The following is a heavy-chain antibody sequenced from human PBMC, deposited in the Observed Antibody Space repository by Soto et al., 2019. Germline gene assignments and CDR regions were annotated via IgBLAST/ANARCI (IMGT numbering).Heavy chain of an antibody. CDR2: ISGFNGNT. CDR3: ARAARYCSTTSCFAFFYWFDP. D-gene: IGHD2-2*01. Sequence: ASVKVSCKALGFTFTTYGFSWVRQAPGQGLEWTGWISGFNGNTNYARKFQGRVTMTRDTSTSTVYMEMRSLTSDDTAMYYCARAARYCSTTSCFAFFYWFDPWGQGTQVTASS. J-gene: IGHJ5*02. CDR1: GFTFTTYG. V-gene: IGHV1-18*04.